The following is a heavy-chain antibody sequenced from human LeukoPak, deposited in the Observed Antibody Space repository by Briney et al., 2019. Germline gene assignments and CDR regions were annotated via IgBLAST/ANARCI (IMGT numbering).Heavy chain of an antibody. CDR3: AREIRTGGGGNYFDY. CDR1: GFTFSSYS. Sequence: GGSLRLSCAASGFTFSSYSMNWVRQAPGKGLEWVSSISSSSSYIYYADSVKGRFTISRDNAKNSLYLQMNSLRAEDTAVYYWAREIRTGGGGNYFDYWGQGTLVTVSS. V-gene: IGHV3-21*01. CDR2: ISSSSSYI. D-gene: IGHD7-27*01. J-gene: IGHJ4*02.